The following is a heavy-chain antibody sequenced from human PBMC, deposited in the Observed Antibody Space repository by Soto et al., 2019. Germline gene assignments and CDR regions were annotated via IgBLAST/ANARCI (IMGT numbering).Heavy chain of an antibody. D-gene: IGHD6-6*01. CDR3: AKGGRGSSSGWFDP. Sequence: GGSLRLSCAASGFTFSSYAMSWVRQAPGKGLEWVSAISGSGGSTYYADSVKGRFTISRDNAKNTLYLQMNSLRAEDTAVYYCAKGGRGSSSGWFDPWGQGTLVTVSS. CDR1: GFTFSSYA. V-gene: IGHV3-23*01. J-gene: IGHJ5*02. CDR2: ISGSGGST.